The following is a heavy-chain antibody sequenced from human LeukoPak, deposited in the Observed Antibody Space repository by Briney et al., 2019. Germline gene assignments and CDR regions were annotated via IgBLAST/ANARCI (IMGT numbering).Heavy chain of an antibody. D-gene: IGHD3-9*01. Sequence: PSETLSLTCTVSGGSISSYYWSWIRQPPGKGLEWIGYIYYSGSTNYNPSLKSRVTISVDTSKNQFSLKLSPVTAADTAVYYCARGAELRYFDWPPGGMDVWGQGTTVTVSS. CDR1: GGSISSYY. V-gene: IGHV4-59*01. CDR3: ARGAELRYFDWPPGGMDV. CDR2: IYYSGST. J-gene: IGHJ6*02.